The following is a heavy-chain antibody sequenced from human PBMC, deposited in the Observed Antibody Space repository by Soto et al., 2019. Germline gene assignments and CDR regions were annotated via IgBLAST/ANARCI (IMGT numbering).Heavy chain of an antibody. CDR1: GFTVSSNH. D-gene: IGHD4-4*01. J-gene: IGHJ4*02. CDR2: IYRGGGT. V-gene: IGHV3-53*01. Sequence: EVQLVESGGGLTQPGGSLRLSCAVSGFTVSSNHVSWVRQATGKGLEWVSIIYRGGGTYYADSVKGRFAISRDNSKNTVYLQTNSLSTEDTAVYYCAGHGRNSVWGQGTLVTVSS. CDR3: AGHGRNSV.